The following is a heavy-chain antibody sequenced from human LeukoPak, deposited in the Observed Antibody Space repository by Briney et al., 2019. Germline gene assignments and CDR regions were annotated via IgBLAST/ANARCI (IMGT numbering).Heavy chain of an antibody. CDR3: ARATGKDILTGRKLDY. Sequence: VKVSCKASGYTFTSYDINWVRQASGQGLEWMGWMNPNSGNTGYAQKFQGRVTMTRNTSISTSYMELSSLRYEDTAVYFCARATGKDILTGRKLDYWGQGTLVSVSS. D-gene: IGHD3-9*01. CDR1: GYTFTSYD. V-gene: IGHV1-8*01. J-gene: IGHJ4*02. CDR2: MNPNSGNT.